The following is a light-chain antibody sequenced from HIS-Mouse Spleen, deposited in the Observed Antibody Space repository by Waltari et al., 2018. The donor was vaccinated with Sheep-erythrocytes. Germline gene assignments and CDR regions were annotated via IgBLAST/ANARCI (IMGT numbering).Light chain of an antibody. J-gene: IGLJ1*01. Sequence: QSALTQPRSGSGAPGQSVTISCTGTRSDVCGYNDVPWYQQHPGKAPKLMIYDVSKRPSGVPDRFSGSKSGNTASLTISGLQAEDEADYYCCSYAGSYNHVFATGTKVTVL. CDR2: DVS. CDR1: RSDVCGYND. V-gene: IGLV2-11*01. CDR3: CSYAGSYNHV.